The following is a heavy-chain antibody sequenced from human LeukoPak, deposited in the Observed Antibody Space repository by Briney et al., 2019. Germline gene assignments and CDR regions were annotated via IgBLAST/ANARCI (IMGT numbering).Heavy chain of an antibody. CDR3: ARDLGASSAHWFDP. V-gene: IGHV4-34*01. CDR2: INHSGST. CDR1: GGSFSGYY. J-gene: IGHJ5*02. D-gene: IGHD3-16*01. Sequence: SETLSLTCAVYGGSFSGYYWSWIRQPPGKGLEWIGEINHSGSTNYNPSLKSRVTISVDTSKNQFSLKLSSVTAADTAVYYCARDLGASSAHWFDPWGQGTLVTVSS.